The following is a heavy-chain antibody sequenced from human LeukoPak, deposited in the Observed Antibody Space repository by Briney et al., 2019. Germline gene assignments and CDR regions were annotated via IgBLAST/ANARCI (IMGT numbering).Heavy chain of an antibody. J-gene: IGHJ6*03. CDR3: ARRAEGYYYGSSGYPAGYMDV. CDR2: IYTSGST. CDR1: GGSISSYY. V-gene: IGHV4-4*09. D-gene: IGHD3-22*01. Sequence: SETLSLTCTVSGGSISSYYWSWIRQPPGKGLEWIGYIYTSGSTNYNPSLKSRVTISVEPSQDPFSLKLSSLTAADTAVYYWARRAEGYYYGSSGYPAGYMDVWGKGTTVTVSS.